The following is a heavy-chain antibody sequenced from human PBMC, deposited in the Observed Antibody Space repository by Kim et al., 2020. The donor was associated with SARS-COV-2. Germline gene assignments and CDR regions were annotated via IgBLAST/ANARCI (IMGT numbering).Heavy chain of an antibody. CDR3: WSDRSIRGVPNLFDP. V-gene: IGHV3-48*04. J-gene: IGHJ5*02. CDR2: ISSSSSTI. D-gene: IGHD3-10*01. CDR1: GFTFSSFA. Sequence: GGSLRLSCAASGFTFSSFAMNWVRQAPGKGLEWLSYISSSSSTIYYADSVKCRFTISRDNSKKSLFLQMNSLRADDTAVYYCWSDRSIRGVPNLFDP.